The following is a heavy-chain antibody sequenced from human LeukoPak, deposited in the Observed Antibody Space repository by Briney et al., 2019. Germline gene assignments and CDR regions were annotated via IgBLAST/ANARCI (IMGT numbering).Heavy chain of an antibody. D-gene: IGHD6-19*01. J-gene: IGHJ4*02. Sequence: PSETLSLTCTVSGGSISSYYWSWIRQPPGKGLEWIGYIYYSGSTNYNPSLKCRVTISVDTSKNQFSLKLSSVTAADTAVYYCARGGSGWPYYFDYWGQGTLVTVSS. CDR3: ARGGSGWPYYFDY. CDR1: GGSISSYY. V-gene: IGHV4-59*01. CDR2: IYYSGST.